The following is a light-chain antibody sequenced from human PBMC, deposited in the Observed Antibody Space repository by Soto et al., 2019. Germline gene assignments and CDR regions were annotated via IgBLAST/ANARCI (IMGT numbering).Light chain of an antibody. CDR3: NSYTSTTTEV. J-gene: IGLJ1*01. CDR1: SSDVGSYNY. V-gene: IGLV2-14*01. CDR2: EVS. Sequence: QSALTQPASVSGSPGQSITISCTGTSSDVGSYNYVSWYQQHPGKAPKLMIYEVSNRPSGVSNRFSGSNSGNTASLTISGLQAEDEADYYCNSYTSTTTEVFGTATKVTVL.